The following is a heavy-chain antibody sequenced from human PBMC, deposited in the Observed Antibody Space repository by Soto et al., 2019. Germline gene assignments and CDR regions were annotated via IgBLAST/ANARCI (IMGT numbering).Heavy chain of an antibody. Sequence: PSETLSLTCTVSGCSISSYYLSWIRQPPGKGLEWMGYIYYSGSTNYNPSLKSRVTISVDTSKNQFSLQLSSVTAADTAVYYCASVVEGQYCSGGSCYYFDYWGQGTLVTVSS. CDR3: ASVVEGQYCSGGSCYYFDY. D-gene: IGHD2-15*01. CDR2: IYYSGST. V-gene: IGHV4-59*01. CDR1: GCSISSYY. J-gene: IGHJ4*02.